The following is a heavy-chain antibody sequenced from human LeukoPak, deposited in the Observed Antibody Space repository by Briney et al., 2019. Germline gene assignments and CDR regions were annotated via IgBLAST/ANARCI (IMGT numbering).Heavy chain of an antibody. D-gene: IGHD3-22*01. V-gene: IGHV1-8*01. CDR1: GYTFTSYD. CDR3: AGNYYDSGGTDAFDI. CDR2: MNPNSGNT. Sequence: ASVKVSCKASGYTFTSYDINWVRQATGQGLEWMGWMNPNSGNTGYAQKFQGRVTMTRNTSISTAYMELSSLRSEDTAVYYCAGNYYDSGGTDAFDIWGQGTMVTVSS. J-gene: IGHJ3*02.